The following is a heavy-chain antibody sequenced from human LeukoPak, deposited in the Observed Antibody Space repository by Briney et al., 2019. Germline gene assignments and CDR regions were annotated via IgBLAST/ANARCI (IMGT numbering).Heavy chain of an antibody. Sequence: GASVKVSCKASGYTFTSYAMNWLRQAPGQGPEWMGWINTNSGNPTYAQGFIGRFVFSMDTSVSTAYLQISSLKAEDTAVYYCARYGSGTYPNFDYWGQGTLVTVSS. D-gene: IGHD3-10*01. CDR3: ARYGSGTYPNFDY. CDR1: GYTFTSYA. CDR2: INTNSGNP. V-gene: IGHV7-4-1*02. J-gene: IGHJ4*02.